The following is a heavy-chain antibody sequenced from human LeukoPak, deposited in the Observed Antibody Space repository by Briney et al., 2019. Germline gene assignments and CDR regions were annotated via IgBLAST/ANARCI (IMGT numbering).Heavy chain of an antibody. CDR2: VHFSGAT. D-gene: IGHD6-19*01. V-gene: IGHV4-39*01. Sequence: LSETLSLTCTVSGASINTDNYWGWIRQSPGKGLELIGSVHFSGATHYNPSLKSRVAIALDTSKNQFSLELNSVTAADTAIYYCAKHRMWLVGLDYWGQGTLVTVSS. J-gene: IGHJ4*02. CDR1: GASINTDNY. CDR3: AKHRMWLVGLDY.